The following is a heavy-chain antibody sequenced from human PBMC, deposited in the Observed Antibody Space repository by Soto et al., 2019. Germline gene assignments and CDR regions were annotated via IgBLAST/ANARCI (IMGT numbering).Heavy chain of an antibody. CDR1: GGSISSYY. Sequence: SETLSLTCTVSGGSISSYYWSWFRQPPGKGLEWIGYIYYSGSTNYNPSLKSRVTISVDTSKNQFSLKLSSVTAADTAVYYCARAANFDYWGQGTLVTVS. J-gene: IGHJ4*02. V-gene: IGHV4-59*08. CDR3: ARAANFDY. CDR2: IYYSGST.